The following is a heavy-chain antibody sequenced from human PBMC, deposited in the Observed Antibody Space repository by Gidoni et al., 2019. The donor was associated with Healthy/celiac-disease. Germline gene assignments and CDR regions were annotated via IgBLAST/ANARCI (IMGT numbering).Heavy chain of an antibody. D-gene: IGHD5-12*01. CDR1: GFTFDDYA. Sequence: EVQLVESGGGLVQPGRSLRLSCAASGFTFDDYAMHWVRQAPGKGLEWVSGISWNSGSIGYADSVKGRFTISRDNAKNSLYLQMNSLRAEDTALYYCAKDPSGYDWVSVWYFDLWGRGTLVTVSS. CDR2: ISWNSGSI. J-gene: IGHJ2*01. V-gene: IGHV3-9*01. CDR3: AKDPSGYDWVSVWYFDL.